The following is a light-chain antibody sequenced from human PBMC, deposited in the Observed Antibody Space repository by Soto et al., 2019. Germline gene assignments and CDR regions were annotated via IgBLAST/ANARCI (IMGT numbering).Light chain of an antibody. CDR2: TDN. Sequence: QSVLTQPPSASGTPGQRVTFSCSGSSSNIGTNAENWYQQLPGTAPKLIIYTDNQRPSGVPDRFSGSKSGTSASLAISGLQSEDEADYYCAAWDASLSAVVFGGGTKLTVL. V-gene: IGLV1-44*01. CDR3: AAWDASLSAVV. J-gene: IGLJ2*01. CDR1: SSNIGTNA.